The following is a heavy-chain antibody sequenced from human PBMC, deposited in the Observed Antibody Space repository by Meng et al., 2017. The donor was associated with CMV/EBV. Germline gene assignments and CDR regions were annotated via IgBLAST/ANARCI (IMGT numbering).Heavy chain of an antibody. Sequence: GESLKISCAASGFTFSNAWMSWVRQAPGKGLEWVGRIKSKTDGGTTDYAAPVKGRFTISRDDSKNTLYLQMNSLKTVDTAVYYCTTGVGAYDYWGQGTLVTVSS. CDR2: IKSKTDGGTT. V-gene: IGHV3-15*01. J-gene: IGHJ4*02. CDR1: GFTFSNAW. D-gene: IGHD1-26*01. CDR3: TTGVGAYDY.